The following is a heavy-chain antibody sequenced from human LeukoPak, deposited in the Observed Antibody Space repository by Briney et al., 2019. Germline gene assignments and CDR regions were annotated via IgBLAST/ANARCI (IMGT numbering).Heavy chain of an antibody. V-gene: IGHV1-46*01. CDR2: INPSGGGT. D-gene: IGHD3-10*01. CDR3: ARELGYASGRGFDP. Sequence: GASVKVSCKASGYTFTTYYIHWVRQAPGQGLEWMGIINPSGGGTSYAQNFQGRVTMTRDMSTSTVHMELSRLTSQDTAVYYCARELGYASGRGFDPWGQGTLVTVSS. J-gene: IGHJ5*02. CDR1: GYTFTTYY.